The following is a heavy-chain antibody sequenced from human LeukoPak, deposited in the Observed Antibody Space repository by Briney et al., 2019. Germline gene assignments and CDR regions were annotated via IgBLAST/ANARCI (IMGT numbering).Heavy chain of an antibody. J-gene: IGHJ4*02. CDR1: GFTVSDNY. CDR3: ARAGRDGYNYADY. CDR2: IYSGGST. Sequence: PGGSLRLSCAASGFTVSDNYMTWVRQPPGKGLEWVSVIYSGGSTYYADSVKGRFTISRDNSKNTLYLQMNSLRAEDTAVYYCARAGRDGYNYADYWGQGTLVTVSS. D-gene: IGHD5-24*01. V-gene: IGHV3-53*01.